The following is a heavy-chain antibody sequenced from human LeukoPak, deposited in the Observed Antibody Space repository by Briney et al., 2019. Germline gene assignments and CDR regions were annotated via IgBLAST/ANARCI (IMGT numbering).Heavy chain of an antibody. CDR3: ARSSSPPYYYYGMDV. D-gene: IGHD6-13*01. Sequence: SETLSLTCTVSGGSISSYYWSWIRQSAGKGLEWIGRIYTSGSTNYNPSLKSRVTMSVDTSKNQFSLKLSSVTAADTAVYYCARSSSPPYYYYGMDVWGQGTTVTVSS. CDR2: IYTSGST. V-gene: IGHV4-4*07. J-gene: IGHJ6*02. CDR1: GGSISSYY.